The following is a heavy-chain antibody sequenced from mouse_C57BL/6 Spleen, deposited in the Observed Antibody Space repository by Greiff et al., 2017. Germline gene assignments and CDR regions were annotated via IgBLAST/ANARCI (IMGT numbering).Heavy chain of an antibody. D-gene: IGHD2-3*01. Sequence: EVQVVESGGGLVKPGGSLKLSCAASGFNISDYGMRWVRQAPEKGLEWVAYIGSGSSAIYYAATVKGRITISRDNATNTLFLQLTSLRSEDTAMYYCANYDGYYGRGQGILVTVAA. CDR3: ANYDGYYG. J-gene: IGHJ3*01. CDR1: GFNISDYG. CDR2: IGSGSSAI. V-gene: IGHV5-17*01.